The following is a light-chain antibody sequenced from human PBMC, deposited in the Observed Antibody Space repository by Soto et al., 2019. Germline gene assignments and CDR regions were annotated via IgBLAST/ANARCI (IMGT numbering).Light chain of an antibody. Sequence: DIVMTQSPDSLAVSPRQRATLSCRASERVISNLAWYQQKPGQAPRLLIYGGSSRATGIPVRFSGSGSETDFTLTISSLQSEDFAVYYCQQYNNWRSITFGQGTRLEI. CDR2: GGS. J-gene: IGKJ5*01. CDR1: ERVISN. CDR3: QQYNNWRSIT. V-gene: IGKV3D-15*01.